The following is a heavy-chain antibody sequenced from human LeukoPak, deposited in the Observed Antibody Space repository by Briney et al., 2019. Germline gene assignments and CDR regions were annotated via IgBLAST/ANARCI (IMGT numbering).Heavy chain of an antibody. CDR3: AREGSIYYYDSSGYLGY. D-gene: IGHD3-22*01. Sequence: SQTLSLTCTVSGDSTSSGPYYWSWIRQPAGKGLEWIGRIYSGGSTSYNPSLKSRVTISVDTSKNQFSLKLSSVTAADTAVCYCAREGSIYYYDSSGYLGYWGQGTLVTVSS. J-gene: IGHJ4*02. V-gene: IGHV4-61*02. CDR1: GDSTSSGPYY. CDR2: IYSGGST.